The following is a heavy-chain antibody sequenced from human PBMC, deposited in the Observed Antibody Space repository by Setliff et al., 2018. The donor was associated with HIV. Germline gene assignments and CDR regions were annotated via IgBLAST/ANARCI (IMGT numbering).Heavy chain of an antibody. CDR2: INPSGGSP. CDR1: GYTFTTNY. D-gene: IGHD2-21*01. J-gene: IGHJ4*02. V-gene: IGHV1-46*01. CDR3: ARDSLSIRSMIGALDY. Sequence: ASVKVSCKASGYTFTTNYIHWARQAPGQGLEWMGWINPSGGSPNYAQKFQGRVTMTRDTSTSTVYMELSSLRSEDTAVYYCARDSLSIRSMIGALDYWGQGTLVTVSS.